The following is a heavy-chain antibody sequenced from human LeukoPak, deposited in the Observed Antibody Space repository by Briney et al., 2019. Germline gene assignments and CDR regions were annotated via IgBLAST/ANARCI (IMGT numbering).Heavy chain of an antibody. J-gene: IGHJ4*02. CDR1: GGSFSGYY. V-gene: IGHV4-4*07. Sequence: SETLSLTCAVYGGSFSGYYWSWIRQPAGKGLEWIGRIYTSGSTNYNPSLKSRVTMSVDTSKNQFSLKLSSVTAADTAVYYCARDSWVGFDYWGQGTLVTVSS. D-gene: IGHD1-26*01. CDR2: IYTSGST. CDR3: ARDSWVGFDY.